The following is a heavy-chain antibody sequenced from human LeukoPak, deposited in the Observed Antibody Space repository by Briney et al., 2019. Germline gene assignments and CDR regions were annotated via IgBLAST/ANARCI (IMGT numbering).Heavy chain of an antibody. Sequence: PGGSLRLSCAASGFTFSSYAMHWVRQAPGKGLEWVAVISYDGSNKYYADSVKGRFTISRDNSKNTLYLQMNSLRAEDTAVYYCAREPNYYDSSGYYPGSLSFDYWGQGTLVTVSS. CDR3: AREPNYYDSSGYYPGSLSFDY. V-gene: IGHV3-30*04. D-gene: IGHD3-22*01. J-gene: IGHJ4*02. CDR2: ISYDGSNK. CDR1: GFTFSSYA.